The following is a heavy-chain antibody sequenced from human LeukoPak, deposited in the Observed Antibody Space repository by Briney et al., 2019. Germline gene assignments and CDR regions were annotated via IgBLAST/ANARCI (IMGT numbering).Heavy chain of an antibody. CDR2: MSPNSGNT. CDR3: ARALGDTAMVTPGV. J-gene: IGHJ4*02. CDR1: GYTFTSYD. D-gene: IGHD5-18*01. Sequence: ASVKVSCKASGYTFTSYDINWVRQATGQGLEWMGWMSPNSGNTGYAQKFQGRVTMTRNTSISTAYMELSSLRSEDTAVYYCARALGDTAMVTPGVWGQGTLVTVSS. V-gene: IGHV1-8*01.